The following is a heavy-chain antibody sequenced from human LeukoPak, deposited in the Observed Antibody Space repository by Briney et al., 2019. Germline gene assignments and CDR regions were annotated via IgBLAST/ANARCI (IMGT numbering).Heavy chain of an antibody. CDR1: GYSFTNYW. J-gene: IGHJ4*02. D-gene: IGHD5-12*01. CDR3: ARRGYSGYGPLGY. Sequence: GESLRISCEGSGYSFTNYWISWVRQMPGKGLEWMGNIDPSDSYTNYSPSFQGHFTISADKSISTAYLQWSSLKASDTAMYYCARRGYSGYGPLGYWGQGTLVTVSS. CDR2: IDPSDSYT. V-gene: IGHV5-10-1*01.